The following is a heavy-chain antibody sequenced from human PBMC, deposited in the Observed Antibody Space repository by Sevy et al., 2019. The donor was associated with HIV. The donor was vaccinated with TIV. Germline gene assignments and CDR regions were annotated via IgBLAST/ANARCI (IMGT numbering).Heavy chain of an antibody. V-gene: IGHV3-20*03. Sequence: GGSLRLSFAASGFTFDDYGMSWVRQAPGKGLEWVSGINWNGGSTGYADSVKGRFTNSRDNAKNSLYLQVNSMRAEDTALYYCARHGYGYGYHALLDYYYGMDVWGQGTTVTVSS. J-gene: IGHJ6*02. CDR1: GFTFDDYG. CDR3: ARHGYGYGYHALLDYYYGMDV. D-gene: IGHD5-18*01. CDR2: INWNGGST.